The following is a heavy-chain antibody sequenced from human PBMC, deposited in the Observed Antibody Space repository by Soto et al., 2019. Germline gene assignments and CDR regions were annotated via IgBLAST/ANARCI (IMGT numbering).Heavy chain of an antibody. Sequence: SETLSLTCAVYGGSFSGYYWSWIRQPPGKGLEWYGDINHRGSTNYNPSLKSRVTISVDTSKNQFSLKLSSVTAAETAVYYCARRRAQIVVVTAISLYFDYWGQGTLVTVSS. D-gene: IGHD2-21*02. CDR3: ARRRAQIVVVTAISLYFDY. V-gene: IGHV4-34*01. CDR1: GGSFSGYY. J-gene: IGHJ4*02. CDR2: INHRGST.